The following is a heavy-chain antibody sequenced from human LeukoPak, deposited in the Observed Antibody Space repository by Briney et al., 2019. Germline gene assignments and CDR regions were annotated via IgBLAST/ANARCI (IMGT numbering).Heavy chain of an antibody. CDR3: ARRQGYGAHGMDV. CDR2: IYYSGST. D-gene: IGHD4-17*01. J-gene: IGHJ6*02. Sequence: PSETLSLPCTVSGGSISSYYWSWIRQPPGKGLEWIGYIYYSGSTNYNPSLKSRVTISVDTSKNQFSLKLSSVTAEDTAVYYCARRQGYGAHGMDVSGQGTTVTVSS. V-gene: IGHV4-59*08. CDR1: GGSISSYY.